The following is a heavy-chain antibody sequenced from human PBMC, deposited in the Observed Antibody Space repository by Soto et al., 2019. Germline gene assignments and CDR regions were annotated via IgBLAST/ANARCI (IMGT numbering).Heavy chain of an antibody. CDR1: AYTFTSYG. V-gene: IGHV1-18*01. D-gene: IGHD6-13*01. J-gene: IGHJ4*02. Sequence: ASVKVSCKASAYTFTSYGISWVRQAPGQGLEWMGWISAYNGNTNYAQKLQGRVTMTTDTSTSTAYMELGSLRSDDTALYYWSRDLCGGGSSWYVCWGQGALVTVSS. CDR2: ISAYNGNT. CDR3: SRDLCGGGSSWYVC.